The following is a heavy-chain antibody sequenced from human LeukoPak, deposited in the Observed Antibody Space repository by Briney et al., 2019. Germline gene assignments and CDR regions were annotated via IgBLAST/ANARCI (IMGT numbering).Heavy chain of an antibody. D-gene: IGHD3-3*01. CDR1: GFTFSTYG. Sequence: PGGSLRLSCAASGFTFSTYGMHWVRQAPGKGLEWVAIILNDGSNQYYADSVRGRFTTSRDNSKNTLYLQMNSLRVEDTALYYCASPGEIITIFGYPNAFDIRGRGTMVTVSS. J-gene: IGHJ3*02. V-gene: IGHV3-30*03. CDR3: ASPGEIITIFGYPNAFDI. CDR2: ILNDGSNQ.